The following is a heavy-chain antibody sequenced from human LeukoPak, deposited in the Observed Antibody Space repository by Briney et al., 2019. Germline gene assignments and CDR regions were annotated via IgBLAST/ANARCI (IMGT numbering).Heavy chain of an antibody. Sequence: SETLSLTCTVSGGSISSFYWSWIRQPPGKGLEWIGYINYSGSTNYNPSLKRRVTISVDTSKNQLSLKLSSVNAADTAVYYCARQLGSTDWFDPWGQGTLVTVSS. V-gene: IGHV4-59*12. CDR2: INYSGST. CDR3: ARQLGSTDWFDP. CDR1: GGSISSFY. D-gene: IGHD1-1*01. J-gene: IGHJ5*02.